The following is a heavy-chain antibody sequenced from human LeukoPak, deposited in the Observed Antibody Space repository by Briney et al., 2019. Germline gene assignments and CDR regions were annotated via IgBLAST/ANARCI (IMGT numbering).Heavy chain of an antibody. V-gene: IGHV1-18*01. D-gene: IGHD5-12*01. J-gene: IGHJ4*02. Sequence: GASVKVSCKASGYTFSSYGISWVRQAPGQGLEWMEWISAYNGNTNFAQEFQGRVTMTTDTSTSTASMELRSLRSDDTAVYYCARDQGIYNHRIIDSWGQGTLVTVSS. CDR3: ARDQGIYNHRIIDS. CDR2: ISAYNGNT. CDR1: GYTFSSYG.